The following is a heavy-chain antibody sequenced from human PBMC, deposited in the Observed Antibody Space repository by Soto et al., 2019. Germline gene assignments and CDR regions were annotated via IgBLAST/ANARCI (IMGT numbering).Heavy chain of an antibody. CDR2: MNPNSGNT. Sequence: QVQLVQSGAEVKKPGASVKVSCKASGYTFTSYDINWVRQATGQGLEWMGWMNPNSGNTGYAQKFQGRVTMTRNTSISTAYMELSSLRSEDTAVYYCARAAGGRTTGTRRGDYFDYWGQGTLVTVSS. D-gene: IGHD1-1*01. CDR1: GYTFTSYD. V-gene: IGHV1-8*01. CDR3: ARAAGGRTTGTRRGDYFDY. J-gene: IGHJ4*02.